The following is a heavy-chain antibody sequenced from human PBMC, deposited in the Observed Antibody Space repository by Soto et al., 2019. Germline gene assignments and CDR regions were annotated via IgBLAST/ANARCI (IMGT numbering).Heavy chain of an antibody. CDR2: ISSSSSYI. CDR1: GFTFSRYS. D-gene: IGHD6-13*01. CDR3: AREAAAAAGRAFDI. V-gene: IGHV3-21*01. J-gene: IGHJ3*02. Sequence: ESGGGLVKPGGSLRLSCAASGFTFSRYSMNWVRQAPGKGLEWVSSISSSSSYIYYADSVKGRFTISRDNAKNSLYLQMNSLRAEDTAVYYCAREAAAAAGRAFDIWGQGTMVTVSS.